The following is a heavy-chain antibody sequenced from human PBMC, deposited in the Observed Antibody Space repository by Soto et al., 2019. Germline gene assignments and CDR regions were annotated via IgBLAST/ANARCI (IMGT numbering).Heavy chain of an antibody. CDR1: GFTFSSYS. D-gene: IGHD5-18*01. Sequence: SLRLSCAASGFTFSSYSMNWVRQAPGKGLEWVSYISSSSSTIYYADSVKGRFTISRDNAKNSLYLQMNSLRDEDTAVYYCEGSGDTAMVYFDYWGQGTLVTVSS. CDR3: EGSGDTAMVYFDY. CDR2: ISSSSSTI. J-gene: IGHJ4*02. V-gene: IGHV3-48*02.